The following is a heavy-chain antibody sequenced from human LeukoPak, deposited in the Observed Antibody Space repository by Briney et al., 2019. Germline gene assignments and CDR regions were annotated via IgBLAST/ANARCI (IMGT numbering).Heavy chain of an antibody. J-gene: IGHJ4*02. CDR3: ARPRIAARSPLFY. D-gene: IGHD6-6*01. CDR2: INHSGST. V-gene: IGHV4-34*01. Sequence: SETLSLTCAVYGGPFSGYYWRWIRQPPGKGLEWIGEINHSGSTNYNPSLKSRVTISVDTSKNQFSLKLSSVTAADTAVYYCARPRIAARSPLFYCGQGTLVTVSS. CDR1: GGPFSGYY.